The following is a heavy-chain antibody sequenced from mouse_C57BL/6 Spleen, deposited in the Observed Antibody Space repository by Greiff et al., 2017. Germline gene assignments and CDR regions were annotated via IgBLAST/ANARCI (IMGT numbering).Heavy chain of an antibody. CDR1: GYTFTEYT. CDR3: ARHEERQTAQAKGAMDY. D-gene: IGHD3-2*02. Sequence: VQLQQSGAELVKPGASVKLSCKASGYTFTEYTIHWVKQRSGQGLEWIGWFYPGSGSIKYNEKFKDKATLTADKSSSTVYMELSRLTSEDSAVYFCARHEERQTAQAKGAMDYWGQGTSVTVSS. CDR2: FYPGSGSI. J-gene: IGHJ4*01. V-gene: IGHV1-62-2*01.